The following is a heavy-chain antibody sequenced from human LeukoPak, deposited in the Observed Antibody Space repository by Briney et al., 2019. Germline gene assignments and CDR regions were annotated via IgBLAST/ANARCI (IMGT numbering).Heavy chain of an antibody. D-gene: IGHD1-14*01. CDR1: GFTFSSYA. CDR2: IRGSGTDT. CDR3: AKAMISAVLTTRFDS. V-gene: IGHV3-23*01. J-gene: IGHJ4*02. Sequence: GGSLRLSCVASGFTFSSYAMSWVRQAPGKGLEWVSGIRGSGTDTNYADSVKGRFTISRDNSKNTLYLQMNSLRAEDTALYYCAKAMISAVLTTRFDSWGQGTLVTVSS.